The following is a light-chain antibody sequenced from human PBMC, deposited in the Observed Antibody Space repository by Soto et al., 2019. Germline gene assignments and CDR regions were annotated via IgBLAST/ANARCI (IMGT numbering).Light chain of an antibody. V-gene: IGKV3-20*01. CDR1: QSVKSSY. Sequence: EIVLPQSPGTLSLSPGDRVPLPGRASQSVKSSYLAWYQHKPGQAPRLLIYGTSSRATGIPDRFSGSGSGTDFTLTISRLEPEDFAVYYRQQYGSSITVGQGTRLEIK. CDR2: GTS. CDR3: QQYGSSIT. J-gene: IGKJ5*01.